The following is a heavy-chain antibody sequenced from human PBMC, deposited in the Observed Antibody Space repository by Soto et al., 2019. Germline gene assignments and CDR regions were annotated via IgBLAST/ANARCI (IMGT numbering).Heavy chain of an antibody. CDR2: ISHSGSN. CDR3: ATIGVSGYLAV. J-gene: IGHJ6*02. V-gene: IGHV4-31*03. CDR1: GADINSGGFT. Sequence: TLSLTCSVSGADINSGGFTWTWIRQHAGKGLGWLGYISHSGSNDYNPSLKSRLSISGDTSKNHFSLTLTSVTAADAAVYYCATIGVSGYLAVWGQGTTVTVSS. D-gene: IGHD3-16*02.